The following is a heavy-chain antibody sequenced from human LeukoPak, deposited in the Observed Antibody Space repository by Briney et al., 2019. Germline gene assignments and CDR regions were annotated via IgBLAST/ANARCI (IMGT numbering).Heavy chain of an antibody. D-gene: IGHD6-19*01. CDR3: TIGHSSGWYYYYYMDV. V-gene: IGHV1-69*04. Sequence: SVKVSCKASGGTFSSYAISWVRQAPGQGLEWMGRIIPILGIANYAQKFQGRVTMTTDTSTSTAYMELRSLRSDDTAVYYCTIGHSSGWYYYYYMDVWGKGTTVTVFS. CDR2: IIPILGIA. J-gene: IGHJ6*03. CDR1: GGTFSSYA.